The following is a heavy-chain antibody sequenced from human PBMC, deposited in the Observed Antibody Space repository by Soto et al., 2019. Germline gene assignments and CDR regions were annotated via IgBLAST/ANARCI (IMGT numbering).Heavy chain of an antibody. CDR3: ARLAMIGGWFDP. J-gene: IGHJ5*02. V-gene: IGHV4-31*03. CDR1: GGSISSGGYY. Sequence: NPSETLSLTCTVSGGSISSGGYYWSWIRQHPGKGLEWIGYIYYSGSTYYNPSLKSRVTISVDRSKNQFSLKLSSVTAADTAVYYCARLAMIGGWFDPWGQGTLVTVSS. D-gene: IGHD3-22*01. CDR2: IYYSGST.